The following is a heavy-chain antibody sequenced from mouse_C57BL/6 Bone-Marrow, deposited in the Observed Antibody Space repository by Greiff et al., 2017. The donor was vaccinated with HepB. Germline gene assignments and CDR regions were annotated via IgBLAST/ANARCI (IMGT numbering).Heavy chain of an antibody. D-gene: IGHD1-1*01. CDR3: ARGFITTVVKWYFDV. J-gene: IGHJ1*03. CDR1: GYTFTSYW. CDR2: IHPNSGST. V-gene: IGHV1-64*01. Sequence: QVQLQQPGAELVKPGASVKLSCKASGYTFTSYWMHWVKQRPGQGLEWIGMIHPNSGSTNYYEKFKSKATLTVDKSSSTAYMQLSSLTSEDSAVYYCARGFITTVVKWYFDVWGTGTTVTVSS.